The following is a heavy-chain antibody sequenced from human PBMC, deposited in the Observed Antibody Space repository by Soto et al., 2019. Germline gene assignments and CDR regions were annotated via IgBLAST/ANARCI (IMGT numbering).Heavy chain of an antibody. V-gene: IGHV1-69*13. J-gene: IGHJ3*02. CDR2: IIPIFGTA. D-gene: IGHD3-22*01. CDR1: GGTFSSYA. Sequence: ASAKVSCKASGGTFSSYAITWVRQAPGQGLEWMGGIIPIFGTANYAQKFQGRVTITADESTSTAYMELSSLRSEDTAVYYCARPFKTYYYDSSGLIDAFDIWGQGTMVTVSS. CDR3: ARPFKTYYYDSSGLIDAFDI.